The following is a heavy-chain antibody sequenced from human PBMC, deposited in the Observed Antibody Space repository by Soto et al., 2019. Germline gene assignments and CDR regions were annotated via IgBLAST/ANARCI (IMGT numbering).Heavy chain of an antibody. D-gene: IGHD4-17*01. CDR2: ISAYNGNT. V-gene: IGHV1-18*01. J-gene: IGHJ6*02. CDR1: GYTFTTYG. CDR3: ARSGDPVDYFYYYGMDV. Sequence: QVQLVQSGAEVKRPGASVKVSCKASGYTFTTYGISWVRQAPGQGLEWMGWISAYNGNTNYALKFQGRVTMTTATSTSTAYMELRSLRSDDTAVYYCARSGDPVDYFYYYGMDVWGQGTTVTVSS.